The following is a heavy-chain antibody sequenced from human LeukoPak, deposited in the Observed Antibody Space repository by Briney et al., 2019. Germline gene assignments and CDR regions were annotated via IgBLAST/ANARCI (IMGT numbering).Heavy chain of an antibody. CDR1: GFTFSNYW. J-gene: IGHJ4*02. Sequence: PGASLRLSCVGSGFTFSNYWMNWVRQAPGKGLEWVANIKGSDKGHVDSVKGRFSVSRDDARNSLYLQMDSLRAEDTAVYYCARDVDWNYDLWGQGTVVRVSS. CDR2: IKGSDK. V-gene: IGHV3-7*01. D-gene: IGHD1-7*01. CDR3: ARDVDWNYDL.